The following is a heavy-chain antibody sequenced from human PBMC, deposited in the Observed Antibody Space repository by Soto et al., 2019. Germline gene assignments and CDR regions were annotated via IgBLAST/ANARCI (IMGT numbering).Heavy chain of an antibody. CDR1: GYSFTSYW. D-gene: IGHD6-19*01. J-gene: IGHJ4*02. Sequence: GESLKISWKGSGYSFTSYWIGWVRQMPGKGLEWMGIIYPGDSDTRYSPSFQGQVTISADKSISTAYLQGSSLKASDSAMYYGGRRGSGWIFAYWGQGTLVPVSS. V-gene: IGHV5-51*01. CDR2: IYPGDSDT. CDR3: GRRGSGWIFAY.